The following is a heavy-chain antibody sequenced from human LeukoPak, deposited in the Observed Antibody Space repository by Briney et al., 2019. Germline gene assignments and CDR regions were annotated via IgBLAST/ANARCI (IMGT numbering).Heavy chain of an antibody. CDR3: ARLSGELLRGKLYYFDY. J-gene: IGHJ4*02. V-gene: IGHV1-18*01. CDR2: ISAYNGNT. Sequence: GASVKVSCKASGYTFTSYGISWVRQAPGQGLEWMGWISAYNGNTNYAQKLQDRVTMTTDTSTSTAYMELRSLRSDDTAVYYCARLSGELLRGKLYYFDYWGQGTLVTVSS. CDR1: GYTFTSYG. D-gene: IGHD1-26*01.